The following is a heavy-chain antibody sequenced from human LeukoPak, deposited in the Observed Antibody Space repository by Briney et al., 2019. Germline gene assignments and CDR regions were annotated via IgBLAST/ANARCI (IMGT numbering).Heavy chain of an antibody. D-gene: IGHD2/OR15-2a*01. CDR3: VSFYETY. CDR1: GTYW. Sequence: GGSLSLSFPAPGTYWMHWVPQPQGKGLVWVSHINSDGSWTSYADSVKGRFTISKDNAKNTAYLQMNSLRAEDTAVYYCVSFYETYWGRGTLVTVSS. CDR2: INSDGSWT. J-gene: IGHJ4*02. V-gene: IGHV3-74*01.